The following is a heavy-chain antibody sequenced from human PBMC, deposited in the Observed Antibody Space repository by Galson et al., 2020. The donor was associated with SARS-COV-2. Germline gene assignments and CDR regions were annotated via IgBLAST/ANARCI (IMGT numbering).Heavy chain of an antibody. Sequence: GGSLRLSCAASGFTFSSAWMSWVRQAPGKGLEWVGRIKRKTDGGTTDYAAPVKGRFTISRDDSKNTLYLQMDSLKTEDTAVYYCTWLYYDILSEWGQGTLVTVSS. CDR3: TWLYYDILSE. V-gene: IGHV3-15*01. CDR1: GFTFSSAW. J-gene: IGHJ4*02. D-gene: IGHD3-9*01. CDR2: IKRKTDGGTT.